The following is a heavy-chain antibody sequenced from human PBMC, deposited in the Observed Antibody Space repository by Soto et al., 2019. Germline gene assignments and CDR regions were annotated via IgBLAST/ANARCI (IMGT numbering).Heavy chain of an antibody. J-gene: IGHJ3*02. D-gene: IGHD3-10*01. CDR3: ARHGDNYGSGSYLGLLRAFDI. CDR2: IYYRGST. V-gene: IGHV4-39*01. Sequence: SETLSLTCTVSGGSISSSSYYWGWIRQPPGKGLEWIGSIYYRGSTYYNPSLKSRVTISVDTSKNQFSLKLSSVTAADTAVYYCARHGDNYGSGSYLGLLRAFDIWGQGTMVTVSS. CDR1: GGSISSSSYY.